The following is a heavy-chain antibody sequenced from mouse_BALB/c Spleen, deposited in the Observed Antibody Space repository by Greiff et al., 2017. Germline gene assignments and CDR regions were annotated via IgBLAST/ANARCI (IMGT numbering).Heavy chain of an antibody. D-gene: IGHD3-1*01. CDR1: GFSFSSYG. J-gene: IGHJ1*01. V-gene: IGHV5-6*01. Sequence: EVQRVESGGDLVKPGGSLKLSCAASGFSFSSYGMSWVRQTPDKRLEWVATISSGGSYTYYKDSVKGRVTISRENAKNTLCTQMSGLKSEDTAMYDGARGATGVEGWYFDVWGAGTTLTVSS. CDR2: ISSGGSYT. CDR3: ARGATGVEGWYFDV.